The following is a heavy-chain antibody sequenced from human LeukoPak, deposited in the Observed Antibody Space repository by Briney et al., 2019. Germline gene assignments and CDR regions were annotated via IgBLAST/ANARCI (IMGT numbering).Heavy chain of an antibody. CDR3: ARDLLGAVAGTLVY. D-gene: IGHD6-19*01. J-gene: IGHJ4*02. V-gene: IGHV1-2*02. CDR1: GYTFTGYY. Sequence: GASVKVSCKASGYTFTGYYMHWVRQAPGQGLEWMGWINPNSGGTNYAQKFQGRVTMTRDTSISTAYMELSRLRSDDTAVYYCARDLLGAVAGTLVYWGQGTLVTVSS. CDR2: INPNSGGT.